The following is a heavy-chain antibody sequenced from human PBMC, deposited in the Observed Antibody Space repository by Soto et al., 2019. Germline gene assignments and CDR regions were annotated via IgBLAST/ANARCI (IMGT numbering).Heavy chain of an antibody. Sequence: GGSLRLSCAASGLTLSTYDMHWVRQATGKGLEWVAALSYAGDTYYPGSVKGRFTVSRESAKNSLYLQMNILTSGDTAVYYCAKAPHSPWGYYYLDVWGKGTMVTVS. D-gene: IGHD3-16*01. V-gene: IGHV3-13*01. J-gene: IGHJ6*03. CDR2: LSYAGDT. CDR1: GLTLSTYD. CDR3: AKAPHSPWGYYYLDV.